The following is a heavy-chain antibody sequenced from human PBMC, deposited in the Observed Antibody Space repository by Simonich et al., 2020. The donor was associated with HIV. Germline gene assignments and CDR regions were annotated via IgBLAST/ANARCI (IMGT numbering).Heavy chain of an antibody. CDR3: ARRDRELILYFDY. J-gene: IGHJ4*02. Sequence: QVQLQQWGAGLLKPSETLSLTCAVYGGSLSGYYWSWIRQPPGKGLEWIGEINHSGITNNKSSLNSRATIAVDKSKNQFSLKLSSVTAADTAIYYCARRDRELILYFDYWGQGNLVTVSS. CDR1: GGSLSGYY. D-gene: IGHD3-3*01. CDR2: INHSGIT. V-gene: IGHV4-34*04.